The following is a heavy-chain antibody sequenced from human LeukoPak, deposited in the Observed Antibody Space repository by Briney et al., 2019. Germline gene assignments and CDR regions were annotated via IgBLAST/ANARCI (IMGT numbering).Heavy chain of an antibody. V-gene: IGHV3-53*01. CDR1: GFTFSNYW. D-gene: IGHD4-17*01. J-gene: IGHJ4*02. Sequence: GGSLRLSCAASGFTFSNYWMSWVRQAPGKGLEWVSVIYSGGSTYYADSVKGRFTISRDNSKNTLYLQMNSLRAEDTAVYYCASLTVTEGYWGQGTLVTVSS. CDR3: ASLTVTEGY. CDR2: IYSGGST.